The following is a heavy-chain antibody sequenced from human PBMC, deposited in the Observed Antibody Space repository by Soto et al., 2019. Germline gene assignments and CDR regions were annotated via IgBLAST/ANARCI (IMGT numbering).Heavy chain of an antibody. CDR1: GFTFSSYA. Sequence: GFLRLSCAASGFTFSSYAMSWVRPAPGRGLEWVSAISGSGGSTYYADSVKGRFTISRDNSKNTLYLQMNSLRAKDTAVYYCAKSPLTLPRRMTASSDAFDIWGQGTMVTVSS. V-gene: IGHV3-23*01. CDR3: AKSPLTLPRRMTASSDAFDI. D-gene: IGHD2-21*02. CDR2: ISGSGGST. J-gene: IGHJ3*02.